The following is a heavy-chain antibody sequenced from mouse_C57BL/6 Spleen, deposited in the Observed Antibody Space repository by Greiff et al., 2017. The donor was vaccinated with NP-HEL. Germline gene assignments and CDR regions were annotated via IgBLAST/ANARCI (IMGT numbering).Heavy chain of an antibody. V-gene: IGHV14-1*01. CDR3: THYYGSSYVRYFDV. J-gene: IGHJ1*03. CDR1: GFNIKDYY. CDR2: IDPEDGDT. Sequence: VQLKESGAELVRPGASVKLSCTASGFNIKDYYMHWVKQRPEQGLEWIGRIDPEDGDTEYAPKFQGKATMTADTSSNTAYLQLSSLTSEDTAVYYCTHYYGSSYVRYFDVWGTGTTVTVSS. D-gene: IGHD1-1*01.